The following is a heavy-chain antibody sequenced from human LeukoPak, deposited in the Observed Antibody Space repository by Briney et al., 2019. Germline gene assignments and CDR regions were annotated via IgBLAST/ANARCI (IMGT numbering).Heavy chain of an antibody. J-gene: IGHJ4*02. V-gene: IGHV3-21*01. CDR2: ISNSSSYI. D-gene: IGHD3-16*02. CDR3: ARTTDYDYVWGSYRYTGYFDY. Sequence: GGSLRLSCAASGFTFSSYSMNWVRQAPGKGLEWVSSISNSSSYIYYADSVKGRFTISRDNAKNSLYLQMNSLRAEDTAVYYCARTTDYDYVWGSYRYTGYFDYWGQGTLVTVSS. CDR1: GFTFSSYS.